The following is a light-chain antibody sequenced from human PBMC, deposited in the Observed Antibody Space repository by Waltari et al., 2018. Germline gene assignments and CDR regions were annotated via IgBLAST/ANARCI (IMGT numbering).Light chain of an antibody. CDR1: KLGNKY. J-gene: IGLJ1*01. V-gene: IGLV3-1*01. Sequence: SSELMQPPSVSVSPGQTADITCPGDKLGNKYACWYQQKAGQSPILVIYQDNRRPSRIPGRFSGSNSENIATLTISGAQAVDEADYYCQTWDSNNAAVIGTGTKVTVL. CDR2: QDN. CDR3: QTWDSNNAAV.